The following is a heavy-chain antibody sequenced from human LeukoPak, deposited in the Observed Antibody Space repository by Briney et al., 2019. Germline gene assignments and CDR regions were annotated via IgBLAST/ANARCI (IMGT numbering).Heavy chain of an antibody. Sequence: GGSLRLSCAASGFTFSSYAMHWVRQAPGKGLEWVAVISYDGSNKYYADYVKGRFTMSRDNSKTTLYLQMNSLRAEHTAVYYCAREDGDYYYGMDVWGQGTTVTVSS. CDR3: AREDGDYYYGMDV. CDR1: GFTFSSYA. CDR2: ISYDGSNK. V-gene: IGHV3-30-3*01. D-gene: IGHD4-17*01. J-gene: IGHJ6*02.